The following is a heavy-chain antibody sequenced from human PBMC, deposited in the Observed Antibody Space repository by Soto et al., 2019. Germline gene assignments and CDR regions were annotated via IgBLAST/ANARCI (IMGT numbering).Heavy chain of an antibody. Sequence: SETLSLTCAVSGGSISSGGYSWSWIRQPPGKGLEWIGYIYHSGSTYYNPPLKSRVTISVDTSKNQFSLKLSSVTAADTAVYYCARYSSSSYYYGMDVWGQGTTVT. J-gene: IGHJ6*02. D-gene: IGHD6-6*01. CDR2: IYHSGST. V-gene: IGHV4-30-2*01. CDR1: GGSISSGGYS. CDR3: ARYSSSSYYYGMDV.